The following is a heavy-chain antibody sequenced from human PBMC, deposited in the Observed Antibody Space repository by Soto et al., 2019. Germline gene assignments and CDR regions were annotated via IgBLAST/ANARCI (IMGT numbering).Heavy chain of an antibody. D-gene: IGHD3-3*01. J-gene: IGHJ6*02. CDR2: ISYDGSNK. Sequence: QVQLVESGGGVVQPGRSLRLSCAASGFTFSSYGMHWVRQAPGKGLEWVAVISYDGSNKYYADSVKGRFTISRDNSKNTLYLQMNSLRAEDTAVYYCAKAPPYDFGAWGGMDVWGQGTTVTVSS. V-gene: IGHV3-30*18. CDR3: AKAPPYDFGAWGGMDV. CDR1: GFTFSSYG.